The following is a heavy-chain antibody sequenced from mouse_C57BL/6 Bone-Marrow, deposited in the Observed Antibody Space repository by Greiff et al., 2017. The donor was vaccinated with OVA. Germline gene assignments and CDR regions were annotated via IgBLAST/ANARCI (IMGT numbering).Heavy chain of an antibody. V-gene: IGHV1-69*01. J-gene: IGHJ3*01. Sequence: VQLQQPGAELVMPGASVKLSCKASGYTFTSYWMHWVKQRPGQGLEWIGEIDPSDSYTNYNQKFKGKSTLTVDKSSSTAYMQLSSLTSEDSAVYYCAGYGYDGVWFAYWGQGTLVTVSA. CDR3: AGYGYDGVWFAY. CDR1: GYTFTSYW. D-gene: IGHD2-2*01. CDR2: IDPSDSYT.